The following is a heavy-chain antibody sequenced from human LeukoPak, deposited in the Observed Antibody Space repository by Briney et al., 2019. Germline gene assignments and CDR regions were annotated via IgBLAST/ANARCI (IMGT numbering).Heavy chain of an antibody. Sequence: GESLKISCKGSGYRFTSYWIGWVRQMPGKGLEWMGLIYPDDSDTRYSPSFQGQVTISADKSISTAYLQWSSLKASDTAMYYCAIGGDSTTSCYRCFDYWGQGTRVTVSS. CDR1: GYRFTSYW. CDR2: IYPDDSDT. CDR3: AIGGDSTTSCYRCFDY. D-gene: IGHD2-2*02. V-gene: IGHV5-51*01. J-gene: IGHJ4*02.